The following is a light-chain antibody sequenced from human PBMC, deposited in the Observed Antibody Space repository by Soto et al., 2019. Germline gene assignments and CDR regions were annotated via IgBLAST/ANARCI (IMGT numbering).Light chain of an antibody. J-gene: IGLJ3*02. CDR3: XXWXXXXAPXV. CDR2: DDR. V-gene: IGLV3-21*02. Sequence: SYVVTQPPSVSVAPGQTARVTCGGNDIGSKSVHWHQQKPGQAPVLVVYDDRDRPSGIPERFSGSNSGNTATLTIRRVEAXXXXXXXXXXWXXXXAPXVFGGGTKLTVL. CDR1: DIGSKS.